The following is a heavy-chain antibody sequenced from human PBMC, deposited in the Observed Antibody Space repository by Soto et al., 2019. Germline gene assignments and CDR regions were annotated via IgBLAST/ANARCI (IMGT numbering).Heavy chain of an antibody. D-gene: IGHD4-17*01. Sequence: QVQLQESGPGLVKPSETLSLTCTVSGGSISSYYWSWIRQPPGKGLEWIGYIFYSGSTNYNPSLKSRVTMSVDPSKNQFSLTLTSVTAADTAVYYCASRYGRAFDFWGRGTMVTVSS. V-gene: IGHV4-59*08. CDR1: GGSISSYY. CDR2: IFYSGST. J-gene: IGHJ3*01. CDR3: ASRYGRAFDF.